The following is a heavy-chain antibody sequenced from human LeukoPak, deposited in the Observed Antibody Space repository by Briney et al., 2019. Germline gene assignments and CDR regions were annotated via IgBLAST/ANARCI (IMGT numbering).Heavy chain of an antibody. D-gene: IGHD3-22*01. V-gene: IGHV1-18*01. CDR1: GYSFNSHG. J-gene: IGHJ4*02. CDR3: ARDGDNSGYYYQGLDY. CDR2: INTYNGNT. Sequence: ASVKVSCKASGYSFNSHGISWVRQAPGQGLEWMGWINTYNGNTNYAQKLQGRVTMTTDTSTSTAYMELRSLRSDDTAVYYCARDGDNSGYYYQGLDYWGQGTLVTVSS.